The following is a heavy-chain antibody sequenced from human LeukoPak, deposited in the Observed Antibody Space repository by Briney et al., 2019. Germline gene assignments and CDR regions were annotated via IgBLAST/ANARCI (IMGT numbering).Heavy chain of an antibody. CDR3: ARASRYQLPLWDAFDI. V-gene: IGHV3-30-3*01. CDR2: ISYDGSNK. Sequence: PGGSLRLSCAASGFTFSSYAMHWVRQAPGKGLEWVAVISYDGSNKYYADSVKGRFTISRDNSENTLYLQMNSPRAEDTAVYYCARASRYQLPLWDAFDIWGQGTMVTVSS. J-gene: IGHJ3*02. CDR1: GFTFSSYA. D-gene: IGHD2-2*01.